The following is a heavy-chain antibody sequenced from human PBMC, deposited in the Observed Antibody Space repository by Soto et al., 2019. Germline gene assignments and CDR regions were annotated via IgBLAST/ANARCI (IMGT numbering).Heavy chain of an antibody. V-gene: IGHV3-21*01. CDR2: ISRGGNYI. Sequence: EVQLAESGGGLVNPGGSLRLCCAASGFTFNTHSMNWIRQAPGKGLEWVSAISRGGNYIYYSDSVRGRFSISRDNAKNSVYLQMNSLRPEDTAVYYCAREAGSYLGWGAASDVWGHGTMVTVSS. CDR3: AREAGSYLGWGAASDV. J-gene: IGHJ3*01. CDR1: GFTFNTHS. D-gene: IGHD1-26*01.